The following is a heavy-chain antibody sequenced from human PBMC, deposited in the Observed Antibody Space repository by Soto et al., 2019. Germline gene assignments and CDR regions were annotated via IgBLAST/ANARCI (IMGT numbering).Heavy chain of an antibody. D-gene: IGHD4-17*01. CDR3: VRDRTTSSARRFDY. J-gene: IGHJ4*02. CDR2: ISGADGNT. CDR1: GYIFTNYA. V-gene: IGHV1-3*01. Sequence: QVQLVQSGAEVKKPGASVKVSCKASGYIFTNYAIHWVRQAPGQRLEWMGWISGADGNTRYSPKFQGRLTISTDTSASTAYMELSSLRSEDTAVFYCVRDRTTSSARRFDYWGQGTLVTVSS.